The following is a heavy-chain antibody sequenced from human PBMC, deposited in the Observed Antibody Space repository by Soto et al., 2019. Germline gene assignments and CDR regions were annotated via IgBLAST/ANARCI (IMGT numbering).Heavy chain of an antibody. CDR1: GFILSSYS. V-gene: IGHV3-48*01. D-gene: IGHD5-18*01. CDR3: AREVDTYGYSRASDY. J-gene: IGHJ4*02. CDR2: ISSGSSTI. Sequence: EVQLVESGGGLVQPGGSLRLSCAASGFILSSYSMNWVRQAPGKGLVWVSYISSGSSTIYYADSMKGLFTISRDNAKNSLYLQRTSLRAADTAVYSCAREVDTYGYSRASDYWGQGTLVTVSS.